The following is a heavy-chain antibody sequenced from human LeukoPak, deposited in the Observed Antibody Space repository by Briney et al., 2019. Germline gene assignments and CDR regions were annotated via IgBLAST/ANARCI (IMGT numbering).Heavy chain of an antibody. CDR3: ARTDSSGYLSYYYYYYMDV. CDR2: ITPNSGGT. Sequence: ASVKVSCKASGYTFTGYYMHWVRQAPGQGLEWMGWITPNSGGTNYAQKFQGRVTMTRDTSISTAYMELSRLRSDDTAVYYCARTDSSGYLSYYYYYYMDVWGKGTTVTVSS. D-gene: IGHD3-22*01. J-gene: IGHJ6*03. CDR1: GYTFTGYY. V-gene: IGHV1-2*02.